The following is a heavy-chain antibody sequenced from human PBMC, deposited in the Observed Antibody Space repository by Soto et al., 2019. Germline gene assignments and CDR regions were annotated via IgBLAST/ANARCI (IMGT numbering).Heavy chain of an antibody. D-gene: IGHD3-22*01. J-gene: IGHJ4*02. CDR2: IIRIFGTA. CDR1: GGSFNRHT. V-gene: IGHV1-69*01. CDR3: ARGWGYDSTDYYYAY. Sequence: QVQLVQSGAEVRKPGSSVRVSCKASGGSFNRHTISCVRRAPGQGLEWMGGIIRIFGTANHAQKFQGRVTIIADESTSTVYMELSSLRSDDTAIYYCARGWGYDSTDYYYAYWGQGTLVIVSS.